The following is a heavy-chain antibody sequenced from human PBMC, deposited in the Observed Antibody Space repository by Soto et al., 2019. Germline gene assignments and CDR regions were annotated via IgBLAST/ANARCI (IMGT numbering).Heavy chain of an antibody. CDR2: ISGSGGST. J-gene: IGHJ4*02. V-gene: IGHV3-23*01. Sequence: EVQLLESGGGLVQPGGSLRLSCAASGFTFSSYAMSWVRQAPGKGLEWVSAISGSGGSTYYADSVKGRFTISRDNSKNTLYLQMNSLRAEDTAVYYCAKDRVSSSWYEGDYFDYWGQGTLVTVSS. CDR1: GFTFSSYA. D-gene: IGHD6-13*01. CDR3: AKDRVSSSWYEGDYFDY.